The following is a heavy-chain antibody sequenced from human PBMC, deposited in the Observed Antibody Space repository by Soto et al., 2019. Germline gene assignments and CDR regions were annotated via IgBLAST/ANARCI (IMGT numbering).Heavy chain of an antibody. D-gene: IGHD3-10*01. CDR1: GFTVSSSY. CDR2: IYSGGST. Sequence: GGSMRLSCAASGFTVSSSYMSWVRQAPGKGLEWVSVIYSGGSTYYADSVKGRFTISRDNSKNTLYLQMNSLRAEDTAVYYCVTSRGVLSWGQGTLVTVSS. V-gene: IGHV3-66*01. CDR3: VTSRGVLS. J-gene: IGHJ4*02.